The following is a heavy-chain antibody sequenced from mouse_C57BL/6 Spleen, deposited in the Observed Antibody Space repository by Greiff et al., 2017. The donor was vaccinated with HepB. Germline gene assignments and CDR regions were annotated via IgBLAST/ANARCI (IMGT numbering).Heavy chain of an antibody. J-gene: IGHJ4*01. D-gene: IGHD2-5*01. CDR2: IYPGDGDT. CDR1: GYAFSSSW. Sequence: VQLQQSGPELVKPGASVKISCKASGYAFSSSWMNWVKQRPGKGLEWIGRIYPGDGDTNYNGKFKGKATLTADKSSRAAYMQLSSLTSEDSAVYCGARYSKGGAMDYWGQGTSVTVSS. V-gene: IGHV1-82*01. CDR3: ARYSKGGAMDY.